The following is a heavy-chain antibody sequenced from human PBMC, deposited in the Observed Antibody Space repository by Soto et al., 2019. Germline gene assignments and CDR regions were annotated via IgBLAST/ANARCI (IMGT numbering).Heavy chain of an antibody. Sequence: QVQLQESGPGLVKPSQTLSLTCTVSGGSISSGDYYWIWIRQSPGKGLEWIGNIYYSGGTYYNPSLRRRITISVDTSKNQFSLKWGSVTDADAAVYYCAREWGGSYGGTDYWGQGTLVTVSS. J-gene: IGHJ4*02. CDR3: AREWGGSYGGTDY. V-gene: IGHV4-30-4*01. CDR2: IYYSGGT. D-gene: IGHD1-26*01. CDR1: GGSISSGDYY.